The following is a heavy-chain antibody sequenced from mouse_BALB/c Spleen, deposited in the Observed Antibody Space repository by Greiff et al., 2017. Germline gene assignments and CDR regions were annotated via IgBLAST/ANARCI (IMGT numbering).Heavy chain of an antibody. V-gene: IGHV5-12-2*01. D-gene: IGHD4-1*01. CDR3: ARHLGTHAMDY. CDR2: ISNGGGST. CDR1: GFTFSSYT. Sequence: DVPLVESGGGLVQPGGSLKLSCAASGFTFSSYTMSWVRQTPEKRLEWVAYISNGGGSTYYPDTVKGRFTISRDNAKNTLYLQMSSLKSEDTAMYYCARHLGTHAMDYWGQGTSVTVSS. J-gene: IGHJ4*01.